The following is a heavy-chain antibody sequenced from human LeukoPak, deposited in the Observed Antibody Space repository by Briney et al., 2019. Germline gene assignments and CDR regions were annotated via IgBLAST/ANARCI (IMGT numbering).Heavy chain of an antibody. D-gene: IGHD3-3*01. V-gene: IGHV3-9*01. CDR2: ISWQSNTR. CDR3: VKDRDFWSGLDV. Sequence: GGSLRLSCAASGNYWMHWVRQVPGKGLEWVSGISWQSNTRKYADSVRGRFTISRDNAKNSLYLQMNSLKLEDTALYYCVKDRDFWSGLDVWGQGTMVTVS. CDR1: GNYW. J-gene: IGHJ6*02.